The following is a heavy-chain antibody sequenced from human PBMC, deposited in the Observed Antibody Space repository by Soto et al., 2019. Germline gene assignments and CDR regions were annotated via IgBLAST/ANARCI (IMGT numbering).Heavy chain of an antibody. V-gene: IGHV4-34*01. CDR3: ARVERGTATTVVDAFDI. Sequence: SEPLSLTCAVYGGFVTSVSYYWSWIRQPPGKGLEWIGEMSHSGGTHFNPSLKSRVTISVDTSKNQFTLKMSSVTAADTALYYCARVERGTATTVVDAFDIWGPGTMVTVSS. CDR2: MSHSGGT. CDR1: GGFVTSVSYY. D-gene: IGHD1-1*01. J-gene: IGHJ3*02.